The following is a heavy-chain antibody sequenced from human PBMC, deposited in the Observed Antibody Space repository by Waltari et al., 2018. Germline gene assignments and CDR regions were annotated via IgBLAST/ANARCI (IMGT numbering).Heavy chain of an antibody. D-gene: IGHD5-18*01. CDR2: IKQDGSEK. V-gene: IGHV3-7*01. CDR1: GFTFTSYW. Sequence: EVQLVESGGGLVQPGGSLRLSCAAPGFTFTSYWMTWVRLAPGKVLEWVANIKQDGSEKYYVDSVKGRFTISRDNAKNSLYLQMNSLRAEDTAVYYCARDSYSSYFDYWGQGTLVTVSS. J-gene: IGHJ4*02. CDR3: ARDSYSSYFDY.